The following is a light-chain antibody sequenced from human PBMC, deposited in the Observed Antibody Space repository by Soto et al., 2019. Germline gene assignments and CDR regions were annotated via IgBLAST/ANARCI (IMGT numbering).Light chain of an antibody. CDR1: SSDFGTYNL. V-gene: IGLV2-23*02. Sequence: QSALTQPASVSGSPGQSITISCSGTSSDFGTYNLVSWYQQYPGKAPRLMIYEVTKRPAGVSDRFSGSKSGNTASLTISGLQPEDEADYYCCSYAGSSSSIFGTGTKVTVL. J-gene: IGLJ1*01. CDR2: EVT. CDR3: CSYAGSSSSI.